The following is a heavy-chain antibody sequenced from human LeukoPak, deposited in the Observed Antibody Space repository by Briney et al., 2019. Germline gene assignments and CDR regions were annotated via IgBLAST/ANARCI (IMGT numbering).Heavy chain of an antibody. CDR2: ISYDGSNK. CDR3: AKVLLRLGELSPFDY. V-gene: IGHV3-30*18. Sequence: GGSLRLSCAAFGFTFSSYGMHWVRQAPGKGLEWVAVISYDGSNKYYADSVKGRFTISRDNSKNTLYLQMNSLRAEDTAVYYCAKVLLRLGELSPFDYWGQGTLVTVSS. D-gene: IGHD3-16*02. J-gene: IGHJ4*02. CDR1: GFTFSSYG.